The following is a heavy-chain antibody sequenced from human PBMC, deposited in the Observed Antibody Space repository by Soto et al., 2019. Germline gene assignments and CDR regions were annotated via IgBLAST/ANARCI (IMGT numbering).Heavy chain of an antibody. J-gene: IGHJ3*01. CDR2: INPSGVST. V-gene: IGHV1-46*01. CDR1: GYTFTNYY. Sequence: QVQLVQSGAEVKKPGASVKVSCKTSGYTFTNYYIHWVRQAPGQGLEWMGIINPSGVSTTYAHKFQGRVTMTRDRSTSTVYMELSSLRSEDTAVYYCAREFIAGYYDSRGNNAFDFWGQGTMVTVSS. CDR3: AREFIAGYYDSRGNNAFDF. D-gene: IGHD3-22*01.